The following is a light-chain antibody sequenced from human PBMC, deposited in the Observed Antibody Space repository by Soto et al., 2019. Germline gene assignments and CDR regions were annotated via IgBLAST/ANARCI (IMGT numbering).Light chain of an antibody. V-gene: IGLV2-8*01. CDR2: EVS. CDR1: SSDVGGYNY. CDR3: SSYAGSNNLGV. J-gene: IGLJ2*01. Sequence: QSALTQPPSASGSPGQSVTISCSGTSSDVGGYNYVSWYQQHPGKAPKLMIYEVSKRPSGVPDRFSGFKSGNTASLTVAGVQAEDEADYYCSSYAGSNNLGVFGGGTKLTVL.